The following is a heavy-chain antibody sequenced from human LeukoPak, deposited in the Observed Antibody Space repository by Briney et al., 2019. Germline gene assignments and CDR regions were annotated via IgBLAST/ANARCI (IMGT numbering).Heavy chain of an antibody. D-gene: IGHD1-26*01. V-gene: IGHV3-21*01. Sequence: GGSLRLSCAASGFTFSSYSMNWVRQAPGKGLEWVSSISSSSSYIYYADSVKGRFTISRDNAKNSLYLQMNSLRAEDTAVYYCARDAPSGSYYRAADYWGQGTLVTVFS. CDR2: ISSSSSYI. J-gene: IGHJ4*02. CDR3: ARDAPSGSYYRAADY. CDR1: GFTFSSYS.